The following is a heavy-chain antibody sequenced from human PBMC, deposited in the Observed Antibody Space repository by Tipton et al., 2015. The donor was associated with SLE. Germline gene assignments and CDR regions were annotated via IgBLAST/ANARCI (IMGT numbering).Heavy chain of an antibody. CDR2: IGIKAYAGTT. J-gene: IGHJ6*02. V-gene: IGHV3-49*04. CDR3: TRYPWCYYGSGRYYYYGMGV. Sequence: SLRLSCTASGFTFGDFAMSWVRHAPGKRLGWVGFIGIKAYAGTTDYAATVIGRFTISIDNSKSIAYLQMNSLKTEYTAVYYCTRYPWCYYGSGRYYYYGMGVSGQETTGTVCS. D-gene: IGHD3-10*01. CDR1: GFTFGDFA.